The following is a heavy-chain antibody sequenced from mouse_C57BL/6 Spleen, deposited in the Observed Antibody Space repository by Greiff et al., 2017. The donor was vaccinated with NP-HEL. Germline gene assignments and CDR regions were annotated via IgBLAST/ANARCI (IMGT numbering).Heavy chain of an antibody. Sequence: VQLQQPGAELVMPGASVKLSCKASGYTFTSYWMHWVKQRPGQGLEWIGEIDPSDSYTNYNQKFKGKSTLTVDKSSSTAYMQLSSLTSEDSAVYYGARGVYYGYDDWFAYWGQGTLVTVSA. CDR3: ARGVYYGYDDWFAY. CDR2: IDPSDSYT. J-gene: IGHJ3*01. D-gene: IGHD2-2*01. CDR1: GYTFTSYW. V-gene: IGHV1-69*01.